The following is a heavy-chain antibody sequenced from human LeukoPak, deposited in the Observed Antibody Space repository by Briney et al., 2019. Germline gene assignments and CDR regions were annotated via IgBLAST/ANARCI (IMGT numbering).Heavy chain of an antibody. J-gene: IGHJ4*02. Sequence: SETLSLTCTVSGGSISSGGYYWSWIRQRPGKGLEWIGYIYYSGSTYYNPSLKSRVTISVDTSKNQFSLKLSSVTAADAAVYYCARVRIRNFDYWGQGTLVTVSS. CDR3: ARVRIRNFDY. CDR2: IYYSGST. V-gene: IGHV4-31*03. CDR1: GGSISSGGYY. D-gene: IGHD2-15*01.